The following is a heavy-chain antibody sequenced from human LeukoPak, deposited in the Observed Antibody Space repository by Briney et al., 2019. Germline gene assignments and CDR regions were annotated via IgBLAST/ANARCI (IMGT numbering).Heavy chain of an antibody. CDR1: GYSISSGYY. J-gene: IGHJ4*02. Sequence: SETLSLTCSVSGYSISSGYYWGWTRQPPGKGLEWIGSISHSGSTYYNPSLKSRVTISLDTSKNQFSLKLSSVTAADTAVYYCARAWGAVGGYVDYWGQGTLVTVSS. CDR2: ISHSGST. V-gene: IGHV4-38-2*02. CDR3: ARAWGAVGGYVDY. D-gene: IGHD3-16*01.